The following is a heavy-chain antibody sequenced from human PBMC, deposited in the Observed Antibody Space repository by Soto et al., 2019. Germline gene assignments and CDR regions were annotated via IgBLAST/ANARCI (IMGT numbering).Heavy chain of an antibody. CDR1: GYTFTGYY. Sequence: GASVKVSCKASGYTFTGYYMHWVRQAPGQGLEWMGWINPNSGGTNYAQKFQGRVTMTRDTSISTAYMELSRLRSDDTAVYYCARSGSGSYYTGRAGYFDYWGQGXLVTVYS. J-gene: IGHJ4*02. CDR3: ARSGSGSYYTGRAGYFDY. D-gene: IGHD1-26*01. V-gene: IGHV1-2*02. CDR2: INPNSGGT.